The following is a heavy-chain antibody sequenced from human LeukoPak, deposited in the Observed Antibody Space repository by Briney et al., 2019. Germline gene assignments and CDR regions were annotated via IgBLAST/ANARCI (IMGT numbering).Heavy chain of an antibody. CDR3: ARAACTWSCFDY. D-gene: IGHD2-2*01. V-gene: IGHV1-3*04. J-gene: IGHJ4*02. Sequence: ASVKVSCKASGYSFTSYAIQWVRQAPGQRLEWMGWILTGNGNTKYSQKFQDRVTITRDTSASTVYMELSSLRSEDTAVYYCARAACTWSCFDYWGQGILVTVSS. CDR2: ILTGNGNT. CDR1: GYSFTSYA.